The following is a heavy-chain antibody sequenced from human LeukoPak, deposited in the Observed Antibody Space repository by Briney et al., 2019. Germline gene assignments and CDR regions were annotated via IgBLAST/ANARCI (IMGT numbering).Heavy chain of an antibody. CDR2: ISGSGAST. D-gene: IGHD3-16*01. V-gene: IGHV3-23*01. J-gene: IGHJ4*02. CDR1: GFTFGNHA. CDR3: AKEWTPEAQVTGFGY. Sequence: PGGSLRLSCAASGFTFGNHAMSWVRQAPGKGLEWVSGISGSGASTYYADSVKGRFTISRDNSKNTLYLQMNSLRAEDTAVYYCAKEWTPEAQVTGFGYWGQGTLVTVSS.